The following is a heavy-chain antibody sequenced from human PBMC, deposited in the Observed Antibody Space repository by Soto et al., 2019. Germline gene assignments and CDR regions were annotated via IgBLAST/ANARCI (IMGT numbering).Heavy chain of an antibody. CDR1: GYFFTSHY. CDR3: AREVTYGGGSFSLGL. D-gene: IGHD3-10*01. V-gene: IGHV1-2*06. CDR2: INPNNGDT. J-gene: IGHJ4*02. Sequence: ASVKVSCKTSGYFFTSHYIHWLRLAPGRGLEWMGRINPNNGDTNSPQKFQGRVTTTSDTSISTAYMEMSGLRSDDTALYYCAREVTYGGGSFSLGLWGQGTLVTVSS.